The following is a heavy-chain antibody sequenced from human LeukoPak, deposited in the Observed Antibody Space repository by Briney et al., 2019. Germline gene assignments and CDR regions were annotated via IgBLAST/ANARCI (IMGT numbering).Heavy chain of an antibody. CDR3: ARLLLLAPFHQYYYGMDV. Sequence: SVKVSCKASGGTLSSYAISWVRQAPGQGLEWMGGIIPIFGTANYAQKFQGRVTITADESTSTAYMELSSLRSEDTAVYYCARLLLLAPFHQYYYGMDVWGKGTTVTVSS. J-gene: IGHJ6*04. V-gene: IGHV1-69*01. CDR1: GGTLSSYA. D-gene: IGHD2-15*01. CDR2: IIPIFGTA.